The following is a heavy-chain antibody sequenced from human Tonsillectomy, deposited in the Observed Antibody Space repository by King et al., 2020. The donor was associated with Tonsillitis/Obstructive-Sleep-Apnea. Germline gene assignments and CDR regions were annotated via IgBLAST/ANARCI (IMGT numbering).Heavy chain of an antibody. D-gene: IGHD3-16*01. CDR1: GFTFSSYA. V-gene: IGHV3-30*04. CDR3: ASEGWLSMGTETRGGMGFDY. Sequence: VQLVESGGGVVQPGRSLRLSCAASGFTFSSYAMHWVRQAPGKGLEWVAVISYDGSNKYYADSVKGRFTISRDNSKNTLYLQMKSLRAEDTAVYYCASEGWLSMGTETRGGMGFDYWRQATLVAASS. CDR2: ISYDGSNK. J-gene: IGHJ4*02.